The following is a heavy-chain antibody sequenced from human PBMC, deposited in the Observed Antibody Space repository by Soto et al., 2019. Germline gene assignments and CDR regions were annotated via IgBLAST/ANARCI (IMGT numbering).Heavy chain of an antibody. D-gene: IGHD3-3*01. Sequence: SETLSLTCTVSGDSISSSYWNWIRQAPGKGLEWIGYIDDTGSTNYNPSLKSRVTLSVDPSNNQYSLKLSSVTAADTAVYYCARGVLEWLLRDSYYYYMDVWGKGTTVIV. CDR1: GDSISSSY. CDR3: ARGVLEWLLRDSYYYYMDV. CDR2: IDDTGST. J-gene: IGHJ6*03. V-gene: IGHV4-59*01.